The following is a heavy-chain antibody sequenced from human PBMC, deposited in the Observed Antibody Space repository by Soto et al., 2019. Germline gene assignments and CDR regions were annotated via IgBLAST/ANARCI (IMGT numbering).Heavy chain of an antibody. CDR3: ARGRYGDY. D-gene: IGHD1-1*01. CDR2: ISAHNGNT. J-gene: IGHJ4*02. Sequence: QVHLVQSGAEVKKPGASVKVSCKASGYTFTSYGITWVRQAPGQGHAWMGWISAHNGNTDYAQKLQGRVIVTRDTSTSTAYMELRSLRSDDTAVYYCARGRYGDYWGQGALVTVS. CDR1: GYTFTSYG. V-gene: IGHV1-18*01.